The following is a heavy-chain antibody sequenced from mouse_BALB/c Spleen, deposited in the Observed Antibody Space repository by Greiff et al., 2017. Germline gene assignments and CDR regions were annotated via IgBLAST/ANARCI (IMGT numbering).Heavy chain of an antibody. Sequence: VQLQQSGPELVKPGASVKVSCKASGYAFTSYNMYWVKQSHGKSLEWIGYIDPYNGGTSYNQKFKGKATLTVDKSSSTAYMHLNSLTSEDSAVYYCARSGGLDYYGRTYAMDYWGQGTSVSVAS. V-gene: IGHV1S135*01. CDR3: ARSGGLDYYGRTYAMDY. J-gene: IGHJ4*01. CDR2: IDPYNGGT. CDR1: GYAFTSYN. D-gene: IGHD1-1*01.